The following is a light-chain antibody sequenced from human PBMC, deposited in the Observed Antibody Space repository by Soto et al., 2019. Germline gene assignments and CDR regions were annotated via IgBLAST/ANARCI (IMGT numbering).Light chain of an antibody. CDR1: NSDVGGYNY. V-gene: IGLV2-14*01. Sequence: QSVLRQPASVSGSPGQSITISCTGTNSDVGGYNYVSWYQCHPGKAPKLILYEVSNRPSGVSNRFSGSKSGNTASLTISGLRSEDEADYYCAAWDDSLSGVVFGGGTKLTVL. CDR2: EVS. J-gene: IGLJ2*01. CDR3: AAWDDSLSGVV.